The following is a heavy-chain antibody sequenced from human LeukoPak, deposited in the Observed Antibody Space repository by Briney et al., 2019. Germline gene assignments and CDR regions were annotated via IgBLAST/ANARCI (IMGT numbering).Heavy chain of an antibody. Sequence: SLRLSCAASGFTFSDYYMSWIRQAPGKGLEWVGFIRSKAYGGTTEYAASVKGRFTISRDDSKSIAYLQMNSLKTEDTAVYYCTSPHYYDSSGYYYYAFDIWGQGTMVTVSS. V-gene: IGHV3-49*03. CDR2: IRSKAYGGTT. CDR1: GFTFSDYY. CDR3: TSPHYYDSSGYYYYAFDI. D-gene: IGHD3-22*01. J-gene: IGHJ3*02.